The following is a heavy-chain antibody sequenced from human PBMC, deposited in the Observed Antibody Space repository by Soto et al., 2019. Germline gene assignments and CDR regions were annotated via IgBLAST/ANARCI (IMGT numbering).Heavy chain of an antibody. D-gene: IGHD4-17*01. CDR1: GFTFSSYS. J-gene: IGHJ4*02. CDR3: ARSPSMTTVSLDY. V-gene: IGHV3-21*01. CDR2: ISSSSSYI. Sequence: PGGSLRLSCAASGFTFSSYSMNCVRQAPGKGLEWVSSISSSSSYIYYADSVKGRFTISRDNAKNSLYLQMNSLRAEDTAVYYCARSPSMTTVSLDYWGRGTLLTFSS.